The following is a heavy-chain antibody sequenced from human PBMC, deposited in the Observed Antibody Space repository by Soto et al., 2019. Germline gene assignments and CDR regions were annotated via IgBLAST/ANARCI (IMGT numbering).Heavy chain of an antibody. CDR2: INSDGTRT. J-gene: IGHJ5*02. Sequence: EVQLVESGGTLVQPGGSLRLSCAASGFTFNTYWMHWVRQATGTGLVWVSRINSDGTRTTYADSVKGRFTISRDNAKNTVYLQMNSLRAEDTAVYYCTTVATNSYNWLDPWGQGTLVTVSS. CDR1: GFTFNTYW. D-gene: IGHD5-12*01. CDR3: TTVATNSYNWLDP. V-gene: IGHV3-74*01.